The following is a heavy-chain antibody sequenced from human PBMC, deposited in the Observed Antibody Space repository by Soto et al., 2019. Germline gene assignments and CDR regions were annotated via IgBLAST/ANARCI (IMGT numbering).Heavy chain of an antibody. J-gene: IGHJ5*02. D-gene: IGHD3-10*01. CDR1: GFTFSSYS. V-gene: IGHV3-21*01. Sequence: GGSLRLSCAASGFTFSSYSMNWVRQAPGKGLEWVSSISSSSSYIYYADSVKGRFTISRDNAKNSLYLQMNSLRAEDTAVYYCARVRFGEIVDFRYPWGQGTLVTVSS. CDR2: ISSSSSYI. CDR3: ARVRFGEIVDFRYP.